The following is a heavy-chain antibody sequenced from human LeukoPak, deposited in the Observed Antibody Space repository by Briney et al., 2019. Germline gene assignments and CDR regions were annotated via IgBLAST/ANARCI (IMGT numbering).Heavy chain of an antibody. CDR3: ATSWYSEY. V-gene: IGHV3-7*02. Sequence: PGGSLRLSCVASGFTFSRYWMSWVRQAPGKGLEWVANIKQDGSEKNYVDSVKGRFTISRDNAKNSLHLQMNSLRAEDTAVYYCATSWYSEYWGQGTLVTVSS. CDR1: GFTFSRYW. J-gene: IGHJ4*02. D-gene: IGHD6-13*01. CDR2: IKQDGSEK.